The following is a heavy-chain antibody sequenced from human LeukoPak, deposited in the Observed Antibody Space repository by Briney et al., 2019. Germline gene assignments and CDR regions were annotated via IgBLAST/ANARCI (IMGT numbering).Heavy chain of an antibody. J-gene: IGHJ4*02. CDR1: GYTFTTYG. Sequence: ASVKVSCKASGYTFTTYGISWVRQAPGQGLEWMGWISAYNGNTNYAERLQGRVTMTTDTSTSTAYMELRSLRSDDTAVYYCARDGSGWYRKTTITPFFDYWGQGTLVTVPS. V-gene: IGHV1-18*01. CDR2: ISAYNGNT. CDR3: ARDGSGWYRKTTITPFFDY. D-gene: IGHD6-19*01.